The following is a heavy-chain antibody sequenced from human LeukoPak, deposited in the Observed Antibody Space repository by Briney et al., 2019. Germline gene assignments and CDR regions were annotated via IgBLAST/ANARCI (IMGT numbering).Heavy chain of an antibody. CDR1: GYTFTGYY. CDR2: INPNSGGT. V-gene: IGHV1-2*02. CDR3: AKDSSSWYYFDY. D-gene: IGHD6-13*01. Sequence: GASVKVSCKASGYTFTGYYMHWVRQAPGQGPEWMGWINPNSGGTNYAQKFQGRVTMTRDTSISTAYMELSRLRSDDTAVYYCAKDSSSWYYFDYWGQGTLVTVSS. J-gene: IGHJ4*02.